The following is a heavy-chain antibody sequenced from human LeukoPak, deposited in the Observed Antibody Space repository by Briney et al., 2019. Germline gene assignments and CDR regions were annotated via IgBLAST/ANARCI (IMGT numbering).Heavy chain of an antibody. Sequence: ASVKVSCKASGYTFTSYGISWVRRAPGQGLEWMGWISAYNGNTNYAQKLQGRVTMTTDTSTSTAYMELRSLRSDDTAVYYCARAPMTTVIRNWFDPWGQGTLVTVSS. V-gene: IGHV1-18*01. J-gene: IGHJ5*02. D-gene: IGHD4-11*01. CDR2: ISAYNGNT. CDR3: ARAPMTTVIRNWFDP. CDR1: GYTFTSYG.